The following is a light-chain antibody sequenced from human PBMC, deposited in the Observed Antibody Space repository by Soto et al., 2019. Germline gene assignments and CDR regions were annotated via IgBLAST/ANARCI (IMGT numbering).Light chain of an antibody. J-gene: IGKJ1*01. Sequence: EIVMTQSPATLSVSPGERATLSCRASQSVSSNLVWYQQKPGQAPRLLIYGASTRATGIPARFSGSGSGTEFTLTISSLQSEDFAVDYCEQYNNWRGTFGQGTKVEIK. CDR1: QSVSSN. CDR3: EQYNNWRGT. V-gene: IGKV3-15*01. CDR2: GAS.